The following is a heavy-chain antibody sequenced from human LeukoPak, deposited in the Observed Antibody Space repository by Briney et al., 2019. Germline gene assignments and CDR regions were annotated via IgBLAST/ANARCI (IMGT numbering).Heavy chain of an antibody. CDR3: AKGGYCSYSNCIYGGCFDP. V-gene: IGHV3-30*02. D-gene: IGHD2-15*01. J-gene: IGHJ5*02. CDR2: IRYDGSNK. Sequence: GGSLRLSCAASGFTFSNYGMHWVRQAPGKGLEWVTFIRYDGSNKYYADSVKGRFTISRDNSKNTLYLQMNSLRAEDTAVYYCAKGGYCSYSNCIYGGCFDPWGQGTLVTVSS. CDR1: GFTFSNYG.